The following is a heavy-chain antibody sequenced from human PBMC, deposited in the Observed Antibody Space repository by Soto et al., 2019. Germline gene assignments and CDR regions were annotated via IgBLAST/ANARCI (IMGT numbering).Heavy chain of an antibody. V-gene: IGHV3-23*01. CDR1: AFDCNKYA. Sequence: GGCLRRSCSPVAFDCNKYAMTRVRQAPWKVLQWVSSITSNVDSTYYAYSVKGRFTTSRDNSKNTLYLQMNSLSDDETAVFYCAKDSPSYTSSPCCYDSWQQGTRVTVSS. CDR2: ITSNVDST. J-gene: IGHJ4*02. D-gene: IGHD2-15*01. CDR3: AKDSPSYTSSPCCYDS.